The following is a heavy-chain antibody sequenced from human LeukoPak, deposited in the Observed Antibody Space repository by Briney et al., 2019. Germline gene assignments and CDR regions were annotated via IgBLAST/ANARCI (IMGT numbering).Heavy chain of an antibody. V-gene: IGHV1-18*01. CDR2: ISTYNGNT. Sequence: ASVKVSCKASGYTFTSYSIIWVRQAPGQGLEWMGWISTYNGNTNYAQKLQGRVTMTTDTSTSTAYMELSSLRSEDTAVYYCASDSKDCSSTSCYTEDYWGQGTLVTVSS. CDR3: ASDSKDCSSTSCYTEDY. D-gene: IGHD2-2*02. CDR1: GYTFTSYS. J-gene: IGHJ4*02.